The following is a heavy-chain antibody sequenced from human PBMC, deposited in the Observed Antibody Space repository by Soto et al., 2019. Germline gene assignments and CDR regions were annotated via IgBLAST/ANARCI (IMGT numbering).Heavy chain of an antibody. CDR1: GFTFSSYA. Sequence: QVQLVESGGGVVQPGRSLRLSCAASGFTFSSYAMHWVRRAPGKGLEWVAAVSHDGKSGFYADSVSGRFTVSRDNSNNLVYLQLDRLRPEDTALFYCARLDKFNGGWSWGQGTAVTVSS. J-gene: IGHJ4*02. D-gene: IGHD6-19*01. CDR2: VSHDGKSG. V-gene: IGHV3-30*14. CDR3: ARLDKFNGGWS.